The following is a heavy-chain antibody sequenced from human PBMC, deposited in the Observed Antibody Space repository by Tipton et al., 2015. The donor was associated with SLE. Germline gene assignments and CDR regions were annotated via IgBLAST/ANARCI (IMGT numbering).Heavy chain of an antibody. D-gene: IGHD6-19*01. CDR2: ISYDGSHK. J-gene: IGHJ4*02. CDR3: AKASGRQQWLPFDY. CDR1: GFTFSSYA. Sequence: SLRLSCAASGFTFSSYAMHWVRQAPGKGLEWVALISYDGSHKYYADSVKGRFTVSRDNSKNTLFLQMNSLRGEDTAIYFCAKASGRQQWLPFDYWGPGTLVTVSS. V-gene: IGHV3-30*04.